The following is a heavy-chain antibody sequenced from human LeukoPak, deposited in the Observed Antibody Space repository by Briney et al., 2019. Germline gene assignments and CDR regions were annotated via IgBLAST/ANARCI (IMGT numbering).Heavy chain of an antibody. J-gene: IGHJ5*02. CDR1: GGSISSGSYY. CDR2: IYTSGST. V-gene: IGHV4-61*02. Sequence: SETLSLTCTVSGGSISSGSYYWSWIRQPAGKGLEWIGRIYTSGSTNYNPSLKSRVTISVDTSKNQFSLKLSSVTAADTAVYYCARQIVVVPAAPLNWFDPWGQGTLVTVSS. D-gene: IGHD2-2*01. CDR3: ARQIVVVPAAPLNWFDP.